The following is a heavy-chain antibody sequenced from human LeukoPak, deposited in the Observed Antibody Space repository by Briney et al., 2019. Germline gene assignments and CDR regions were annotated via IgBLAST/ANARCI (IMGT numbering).Heavy chain of an antibody. Sequence: LTLSCAASGFTFSKYGMHWVRQAPAKGLEWMGEINHSGSTNYIPYLKSRVTISVDTSKNKFSLKLSSVTAADTAVYYCASGPGVPAAIAPKENYGMDVWGQGATVTVSS. CDR2: INHSGST. V-gene: IGHV4-34*01. J-gene: IGHJ6*02. D-gene: IGHD2-2*02. CDR3: ASGPGVPAAIAPKENYGMDV. CDR1: GFTFSKYG.